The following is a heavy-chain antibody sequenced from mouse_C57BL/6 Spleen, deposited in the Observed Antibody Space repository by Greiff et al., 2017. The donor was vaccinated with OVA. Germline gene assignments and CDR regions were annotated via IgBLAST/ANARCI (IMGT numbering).Heavy chain of an antibody. CDR3: ARSSTTVVADLDY. CDR2: IHPGSGST. CDR1: GYSFTSYC. V-gene: IGHV1-64*01. J-gene: IGHJ2*01. D-gene: IGHD1-1*01. Sequence: QVQLQQPGAELVKPGASVKLSCKASGYSFTSYCMHWVKQRPGQGLEWIGMIHPGSGSTNYNEKFKSKATLTVDKSSSTAYMQLSSLTSEDSAVYYCARSSTTVVADLDYWGQGTTLTVSS.